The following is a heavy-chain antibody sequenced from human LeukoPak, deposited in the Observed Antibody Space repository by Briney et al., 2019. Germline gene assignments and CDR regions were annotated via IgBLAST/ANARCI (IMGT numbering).Heavy chain of an antibody. Sequence: SETLSLTCTVSGGSISSYYWSWIRHHPGKGLEGIGYIYYSGSTNYKSSLKSRVTISVDTSKNQFSLKLSSVTAADTAVYYCARLTGYSSESWFDPWGQGTLVTVSS. V-gene: IGHV4-59*01. CDR1: GGSISSYY. CDR2: IYYSGST. J-gene: IGHJ5*02. D-gene: IGHD3-9*01. CDR3: ARLTGYSSESWFDP.